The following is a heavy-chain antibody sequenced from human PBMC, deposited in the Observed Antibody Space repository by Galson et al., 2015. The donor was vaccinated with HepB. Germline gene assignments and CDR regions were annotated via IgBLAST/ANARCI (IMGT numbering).Heavy chain of an antibody. J-gene: IGHJ6*02. CDR1: GYTFTSYA. CDR2: INAGNGNT. CDR3: ARTTNWNEYYYYGMDV. V-gene: IGHV1-3*01. Sequence: SVKVSCKASGYTFTSYAMHWVRQAPGQRLEWMGWINAGNGNTKYSQKFQGRVTITRDTSAGTAYMELSSLRSEDTAVYYCARTTNWNEYYYYGMDVWGQGTTVTVSS. D-gene: IGHD1-1*01.